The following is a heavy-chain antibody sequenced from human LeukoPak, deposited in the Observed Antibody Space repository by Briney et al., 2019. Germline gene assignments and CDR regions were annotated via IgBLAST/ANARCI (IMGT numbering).Heavy chain of an antibody. J-gene: IGHJ4*02. CDR1: GGSISSGGYY. V-gene: IGHV4-31*03. CDR2: IYHSGST. Sequence: KPSETLSLTCTVSGGSISSGGYYWSWILQHPEKGLEWIGYIYHSGSTYYNPSLKSRVTISVDRSKNQVSLKLSSVTAADTAVYYCARARIVGAAHFDYWGQGTLVTVSS. D-gene: IGHD1-26*01. CDR3: ARARIVGAAHFDY.